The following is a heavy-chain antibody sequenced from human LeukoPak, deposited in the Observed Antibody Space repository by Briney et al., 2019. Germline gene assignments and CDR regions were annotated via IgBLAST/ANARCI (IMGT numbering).Heavy chain of an antibody. CDR3: AREFGDGDRRWGVFDY. V-gene: IGHV1-46*01. CDR2: INPSGGST. J-gene: IGHJ4*02. D-gene: IGHD3-10*01. Sequence: ASVKVSCKASGYTFTSYYMHWVRQAPGQGLEWMGIINPSGGSTSYAQKFQGRVTMTRDTSTSTVYMELSSLRSEDTAVYYCAREFGDGDRRWGVFDYWGQGTLVTVSS. CDR1: GYTFTSYY.